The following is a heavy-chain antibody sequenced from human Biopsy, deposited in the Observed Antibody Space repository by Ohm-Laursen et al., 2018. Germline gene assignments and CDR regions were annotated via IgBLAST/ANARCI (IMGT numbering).Heavy chain of an antibody. Sequence: TQTLTLTCAFSGFSLTSRGEGVGWLRQPPGKAPEWPALIYWDDDKFYNPSLESRLTITKDTSKNQVLLIMINMDPVDTATYFCVHRRMTPSEFDYWGQGTLVTVSS. J-gene: IGHJ4*02. CDR3: VHRRMTPSEFDY. V-gene: IGHV2-5*02. CDR1: GFSLTSRGEG. CDR2: IYWDDDK.